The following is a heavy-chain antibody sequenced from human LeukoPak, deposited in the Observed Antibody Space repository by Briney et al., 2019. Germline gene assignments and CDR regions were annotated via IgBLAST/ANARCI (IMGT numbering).Heavy chain of an antibody. D-gene: IGHD5-12*01. CDR2: ISYDGSNK. V-gene: IGHV3-30-3*01. J-gene: IGHJ6*03. Sequence: PGGSLRLSCAASGFTFSSYAMHWVRQAPGKGLEWVAVISYDGSNKYYADSVKGRFTISRDNSKNTLYLQMNSLRAEDTAVYYCARDRGATRYYMDVWGKGTTVTVSS. CDR3: ARDRGATRYYMDV. CDR1: GFTFSSYA.